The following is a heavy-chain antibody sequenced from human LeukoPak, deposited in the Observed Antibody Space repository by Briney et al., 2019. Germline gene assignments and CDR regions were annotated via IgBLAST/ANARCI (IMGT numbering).Heavy chain of an antibody. CDR2: INPNSGGT. CDR1: GYTFTGYY. Sequence: ASVKVSCKASGYTFTGYYMHWVRQAPGQGLEWMGWINPNSGGTNYAQKFQGRVTMTRDTSISTACMELSRLRSDDTAVYYCAREATIVATIIDYWGQGTLVTVSS. D-gene: IGHD5-12*01. V-gene: IGHV1-2*02. J-gene: IGHJ4*02. CDR3: AREATIVATIIDY.